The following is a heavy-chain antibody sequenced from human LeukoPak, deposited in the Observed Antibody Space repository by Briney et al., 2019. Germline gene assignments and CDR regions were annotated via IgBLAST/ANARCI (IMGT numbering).Heavy chain of an antibody. V-gene: IGHV4-59*08. Sequence: SETLSLTCTVSGGSISSYYWSWIRQPPGKGLEWIGYIYYSGSTNYNPSLKSRVTISVDTSKNQFSLKLSSVTAADTAVYYCRSRSGYDYPLDYWGQGTLVTVSS. D-gene: IGHD5-12*01. CDR2: IYYSGST. CDR3: RSRSGYDYPLDY. J-gene: IGHJ4*02. CDR1: GGSISSYY.